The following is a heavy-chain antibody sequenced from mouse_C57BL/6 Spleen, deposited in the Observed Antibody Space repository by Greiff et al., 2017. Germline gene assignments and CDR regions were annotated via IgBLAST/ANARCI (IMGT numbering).Heavy chain of an antibody. V-gene: IGHV1-80*01. CDR3: ARDYYGSSFYYYAMDY. D-gene: IGHD1-1*01. Sequence: QVQLKASGAELVKPGASVKISCKASGYAFSSYWMNWVKQRPGKGLEWIGQIYPGDGDTNYNGKFKGKATLTADKSSSTAYMQLSSLTSEDSAVYFCARDYYGSSFYYYAMDYWGQGTSVTVSS. CDR1: GYAFSSYW. CDR2: IYPGDGDT. J-gene: IGHJ4*01.